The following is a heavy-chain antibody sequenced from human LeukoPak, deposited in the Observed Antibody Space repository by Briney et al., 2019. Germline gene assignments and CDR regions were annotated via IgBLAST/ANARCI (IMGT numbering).Heavy chain of an antibody. D-gene: IGHD1-26*01. CDR3: ARHGSIVGTTTGVDY. CDR2: IFPGDSDA. Sequence: GESLQISCKGSGYSFTRYWIAWVRQMPGKGLEWMGIIFPGDSDATYSPSFQGQVIISADKSISTTYLQWSSLKASDTAMYYCARHGSIVGTTTGVDYWGQGTLVTVSS. CDR1: GYSFTRYW. V-gene: IGHV5-51*01. J-gene: IGHJ4*02.